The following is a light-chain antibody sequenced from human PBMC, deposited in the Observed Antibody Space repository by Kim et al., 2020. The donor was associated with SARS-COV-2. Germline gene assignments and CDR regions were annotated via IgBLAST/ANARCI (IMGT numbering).Light chain of an antibody. CDR1: KLGDKY. CDR3: QAWDSRTVI. J-gene: IGLJ2*01. Sequence: SYELAQPPSVSVSPGQTASITCSGDKLGDKYACLYQQKPGQSPVLVIYEGTERPSGIPERFSGSKSGTTATLTISGTQAIDEADYYCQAWDSRTVIFGGGTKLTVL. V-gene: IGLV3-1*01. CDR2: EGT.